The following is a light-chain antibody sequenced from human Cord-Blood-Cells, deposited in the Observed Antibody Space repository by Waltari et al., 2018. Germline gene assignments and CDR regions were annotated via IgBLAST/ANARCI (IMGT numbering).Light chain of an antibody. V-gene: IGLV2-14*01. Sequence: QSALTQPASVSGSPGQSITISCTGTSSDVGGYNYVSWYQQHPGKAPKLMIYDVSKRPSGVSTRFSGSKSGNTASLTISGLQAEDEADYYCSSYTSSIVVFGGGTKLTVL. CDR2: DVS. J-gene: IGLJ2*01. CDR1: SSDVGGYNY. CDR3: SSYTSSIVV.